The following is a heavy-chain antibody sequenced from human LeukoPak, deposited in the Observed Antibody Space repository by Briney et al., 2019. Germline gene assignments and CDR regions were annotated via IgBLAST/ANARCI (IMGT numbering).Heavy chain of an antibody. V-gene: IGHV1-3*01. CDR1: GYTFTSYA. CDR2: INAGNGNT. Sequence: ASVKVSCKASGYTFTSYAMHWVRQAPGQRLEWMGWINAGNGNTKYSQKFQGRVTITRDTSTSTAYMELRSLRSDDTAVYYCARALDGQLTRWGQGTLVTVSS. CDR3: ARALDGQLTR. J-gene: IGHJ4*02. D-gene: IGHD1-1*01.